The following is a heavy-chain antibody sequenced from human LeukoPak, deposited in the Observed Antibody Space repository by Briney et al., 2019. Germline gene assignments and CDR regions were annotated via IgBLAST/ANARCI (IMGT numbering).Heavy chain of an antibody. J-gene: IGHJ4*02. V-gene: IGHV4-34*01. D-gene: IGHD2-2*01. CDR2: INHSGST. Sequence: PSETLSLTCAVYGGSFSGYCWSWIRQPPGKGLEWIGEINHSGSTNYNPSLKSRVTISVDTSKNQFSLKLSSVTAADTAVYYCARSWGGDIVVVPAGYYFDYWGQGTLVTVSS. CDR3: ARSWGGDIVVVPAGYYFDY. CDR1: GGSFSGYC.